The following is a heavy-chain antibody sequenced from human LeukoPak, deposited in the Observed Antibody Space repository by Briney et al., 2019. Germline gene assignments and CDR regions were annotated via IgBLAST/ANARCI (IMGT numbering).Heavy chain of an antibody. D-gene: IGHD1-20*01. J-gene: IGHJ4*02. V-gene: IGHV4-39*01. CDR3: ARRITGTTSDSFDY. Sequence: SGTLSLTCTVSGGSISSSSYYWGWIRQPPGKGLEWIGSISYSGSTYYNPSLKSRVTISVDTSKNQFSLMLSSVTAADTAVYYCARRITGTTSDSFDYWGQGTLVTVSS. CDR2: ISYSGST. CDR1: GGSISSSSYY.